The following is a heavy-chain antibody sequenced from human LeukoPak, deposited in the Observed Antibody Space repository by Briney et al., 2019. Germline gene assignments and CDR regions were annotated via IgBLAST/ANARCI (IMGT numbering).Heavy chain of an antibody. D-gene: IGHD3-22*01. CDR1: GFTFSSYA. V-gene: IGHV3-30*04. CDR2: ISYDGNNK. J-gene: IGHJ4*02. CDR3: ARDRGYDSSGDLVY. Sequence: QPGGSLRLSCAASGFTFSSYAMHWVRQAPGKGLEWVAVISYDGNNKYYADSVKGRFTISRDDSKNTLYLQMNSLRAEDTAVYYCARDRGYDSSGDLVYWGQGTLVTVSS.